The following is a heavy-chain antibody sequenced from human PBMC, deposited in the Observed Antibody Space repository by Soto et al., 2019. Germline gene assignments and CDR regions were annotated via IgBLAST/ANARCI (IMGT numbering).Heavy chain of an antibody. Sequence: QERLVQSGAEVRKPGSSVKVSCKVTGGTSTRYAINWVRQAPGQGLEWMGGIVPMFGTSKYAQKFQGRVTITADTSTNIDYRELTSLRSEDTAVYYCNRGSEYDFWSGYLWGQGTLVSVSS. CDR2: IVPMFGTS. CDR3: NRGSEYDFWSGYL. CDR1: GGTSTRYA. V-gene: IGHV1-69*06. J-gene: IGHJ4*02. D-gene: IGHD3-3*01.